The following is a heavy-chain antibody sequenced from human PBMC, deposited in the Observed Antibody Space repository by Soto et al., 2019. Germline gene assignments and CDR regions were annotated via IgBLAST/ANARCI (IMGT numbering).Heavy chain of an antibody. V-gene: IGHV3-49*04. CDR1: RFTFDDYA. CDR2: ITSKAYGGTT. J-gene: IGHJ4*02. CDR3: SRVPPNNRGAPLDY. D-gene: IGHD3-10*01. Sequence: PGGSLRLSCAASRFTFDDYAMIWVRQAPGKGLEWVGFITSKAYGGTTEYAATVKGRFTISRDDSKSIAYLQMNSLKTDDTAVYYCSRVPPNNRGAPLDYWGQGTLVTVSS.